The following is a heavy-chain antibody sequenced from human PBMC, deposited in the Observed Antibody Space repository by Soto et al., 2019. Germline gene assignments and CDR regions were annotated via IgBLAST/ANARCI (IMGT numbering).Heavy chain of an antibody. J-gene: IGHJ4*02. CDR2: IYYTGST. CDR3: AREVSSYGSTYFDH. CDR1: GGSIRGYY. Sequence: PSETLSLTCSVSGGSIRGYYWTWIRQPPGKGLEWLGYIYYTGSTKYNPSLKSRVTISADTSNNQLFLKLSSATAADTAVYYCAREVSSYGSTYFDHRRQGTLVTVSS. V-gene: IGHV4-59*01. D-gene: IGHD5-18*01.